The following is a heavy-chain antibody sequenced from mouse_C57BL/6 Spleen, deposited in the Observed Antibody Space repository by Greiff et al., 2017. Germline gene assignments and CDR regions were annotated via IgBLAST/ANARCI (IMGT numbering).Heavy chain of an antibody. CDR1: GYAFRSYW. J-gene: IGHJ4*01. Sequence: QVQLKQSGAELVKPGASVKISCKASGYAFRSYWMNWVKQRPGKGLEWIGQIYPGDGDTNYNGKFKGKATLTADKSSSTAYMQLSSLTSEDSAVYFCASGGYYGSGDYYAMDYWGQGTSVTVSS. CDR3: ASGGYYGSGDYYAMDY. D-gene: IGHD1-1*01. V-gene: IGHV1-80*01. CDR2: IYPGDGDT.